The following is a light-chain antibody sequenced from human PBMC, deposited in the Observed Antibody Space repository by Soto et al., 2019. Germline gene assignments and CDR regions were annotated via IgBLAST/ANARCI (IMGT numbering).Light chain of an antibody. J-gene: IGKJ4*02. CDR3: QQRSNWPLT. CDR2: DAS. V-gene: IGKV3-11*01. CDR1: QSVSSY. Sequence: EIVLTQSPATLSLSPGERATLSCRASQSVSSYLAWYQQKPGQAPRLLIYDASNRAPGIPARFSGSGSGTGFTHTLSSLEPEDLAVYYCQQRSNWPLTFGGGTKVEIK.